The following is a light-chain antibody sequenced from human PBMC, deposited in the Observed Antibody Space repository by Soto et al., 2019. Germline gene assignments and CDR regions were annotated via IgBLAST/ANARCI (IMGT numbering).Light chain of an antibody. CDR3: QKYDGAPKT. Sequence: EIVLTQSPATLSVSPGERATLSCQASQSVSSYLAWYQQKPGQVPRLLIYAASTRATGIPARFSGSGSGTEFTLTISSLQPEDVATYYCQKYDGAPKTFGQGTKVDIK. V-gene: IGKV3-15*01. CDR1: QSVSSY. CDR2: AAS. J-gene: IGKJ1*01.